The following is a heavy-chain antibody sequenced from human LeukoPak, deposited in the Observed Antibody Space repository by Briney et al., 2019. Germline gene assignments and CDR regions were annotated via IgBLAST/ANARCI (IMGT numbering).Heavy chain of an antibody. D-gene: IGHD2-2*01. CDR2: IIPILGLS. CDR3: AKKMVPAAYYGLDV. V-gene: IGHV1-69*04. CDR1: GGPFSSYA. Sequence: ASVKVSCKASGGPFSSYAINWVRQAPGQGLEWVGRIIPILGLSYTAQKFQGRITITADTSTSTAYMEVCSLTSEDTAIYYCAKKMVPAAYYGLDVWGQGTTVTVSS. J-gene: IGHJ6*02.